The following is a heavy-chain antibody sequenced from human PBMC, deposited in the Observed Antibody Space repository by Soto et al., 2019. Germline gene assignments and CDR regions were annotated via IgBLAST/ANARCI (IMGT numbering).Heavy chain of an antibody. CDR1: GYTLTELS. Sequence: ASVKVSCKVSGYTLTELSMHWVRQAPGKGLEWMGGFDPEDGETIYAQKFQGRVTMTEDTSTDTAYMELSSLRSEDTAVYYCATTVAGTASFDYCGQGTLVTVSS. CDR3: ATTVAGTASFDY. D-gene: IGHD6-19*01. J-gene: IGHJ4*02. CDR2: FDPEDGET. V-gene: IGHV1-24*01.